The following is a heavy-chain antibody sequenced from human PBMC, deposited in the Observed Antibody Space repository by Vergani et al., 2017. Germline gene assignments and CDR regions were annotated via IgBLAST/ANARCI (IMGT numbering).Heavy chain of an antibody. CDR2: VSGSSATP. CDR3: TKGSGGYTGYFFHY. CDR1: GFSFPGYA. D-gene: IGHD2-15*01. Sequence: VQLVESGGGFVQPGGSLRLSCEASGFSFPGYAMSWVRQAPGKGLEWVSSVSGSSATPYYAYSVKGRFIISRDNSKNTLHLEMNSLRADDTAVYYCTKGSGGYTGYFFHYWGQGTLATVSS. J-gene: IGHJ4*02. V-gene: IGHV3-23*04.